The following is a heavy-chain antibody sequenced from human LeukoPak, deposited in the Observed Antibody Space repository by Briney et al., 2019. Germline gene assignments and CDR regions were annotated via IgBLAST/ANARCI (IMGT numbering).Heavy chain of an antibody. CDR1: GFTFSSYS. CDR3: ARSRVRGVINNYYYGMDV. CDR2: ISSSSSYI. J-gene: IGHJ6*02. V-gene: IGHV3-21*01. D-gene: IGHD3-10*01. Sequence: GGSLRLSCAASGFTFSSYSMNWVRQAPGKGLEWVSSISSSSSYIYYADAVKGRFTISRDDAKNSLYLQMNSLRAEDTAVDYCARSRVRGVINNYYYGMDVWGQGTTVTVSS.